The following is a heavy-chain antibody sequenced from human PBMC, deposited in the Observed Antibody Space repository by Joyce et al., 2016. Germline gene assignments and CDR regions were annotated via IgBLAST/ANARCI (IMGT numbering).Heavy chain of an antibody. D-gene: IGHD1-26*01. Sequence: QVQLVQSGPEVKKPGASVKVSCKTSGYTFTGHYLHWVRQAPGQGREWLGWIRPDSGDTNYAQKFQGRSTLTRDTSITTAYMELRWLRSDDTAAYYWARGGSKWVNWFDPWGQGTLVTV. CDR2: IRPDSGDT. V-gene: IGHV1-2*02. CDR3: ARGGSKWVNWFDP. CDR1: GYTFTGHY. J-gene: IGHJ5*02.